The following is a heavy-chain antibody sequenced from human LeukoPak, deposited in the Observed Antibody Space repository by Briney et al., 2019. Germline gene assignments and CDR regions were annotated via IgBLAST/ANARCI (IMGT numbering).Heavy chain of an antibody. D-gene: IGHD3-9*01. Sequence: PGGSLRLSCAASGFTFSIYAMSWVRQAPGKGLEWVSTISDSGGSTYYADSVEGRFTISRDNSKNTVYLQMNSLRAEDTAVYYCAKDREGVRYFDWGQGTLVTVSS. J-gene: IGHJ4*02. CDR3: AKDREGVRYFD. V-gene: IGHV3-23*01. CDR2: ISDSGGST. CDR1: GFTFSIYA.